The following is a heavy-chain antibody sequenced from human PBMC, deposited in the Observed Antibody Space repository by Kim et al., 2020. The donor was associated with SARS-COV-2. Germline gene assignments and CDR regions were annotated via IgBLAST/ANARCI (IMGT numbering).Heavy chain of an antibody. CDR2: ISSSGSTI. CDR1: GFTFSSYA. V-gene: IGHV3-48*03. CDR3: SRVRIRGQLWLRFVHMD. Sequence: GGSLRLSCAASGFTFSSYAMNWVRQAPGKGLEWVSYISSSGSTISYADSVKVRFTISSANAKNSLYLQMNSMRAEAKAAYYCSRVRIRGQLWLRFVHMD. D-gene: IGHD5-18*01. J-gene: IGHJ6*03.